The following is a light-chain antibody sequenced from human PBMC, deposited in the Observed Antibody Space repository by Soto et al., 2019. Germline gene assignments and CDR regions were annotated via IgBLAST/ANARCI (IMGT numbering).Light chain of an antibody. J-gene: IGLJ1*01. CDR3: SSYASSSPFV. Sequence: QSALTQPASVSGSPGQSITISCPGTGSEVGGYKYVSWYQQLPGKAPKLMIYDVSYRPSGVSDRFSGSKSGNTASLIISGLQAEDEADYYCSSYASSSPFVFGTGTKVTVL. CDR1: GSEVGGYKY. V-gene: IGLV2-14*01. CDR2: DVS.